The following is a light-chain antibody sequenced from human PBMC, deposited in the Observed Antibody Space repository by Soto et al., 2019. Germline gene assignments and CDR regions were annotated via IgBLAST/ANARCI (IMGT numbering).Light chain of an antibody. V-gene: IGKV3-15*01. J-gene: IGKJ1*01. CDR1: QSVSGN. CDR3: QQYINWPLT. Sequence: EIVMTQSPATLSVSPGERATLSCRASQSVSGNLAWYQQKPGQAPRLFIYGASTRATGIPARFSGSGSGTEFTLTINSLQSEDFAVYYCQQYINWPLTFGQGTKVDIK. CDR2: GAS.